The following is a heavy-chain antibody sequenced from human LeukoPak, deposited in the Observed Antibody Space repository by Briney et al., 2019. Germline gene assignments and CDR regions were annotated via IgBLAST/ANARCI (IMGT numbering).Heavy chain of an antibody. CDR3: ASRHSSGYYYY. Sequence: PSETLSLTCSVSGDSISSGSFYWSWIRQPAGRGLEWIGRIYPSGSTNYNPSLKSRVTISLDTSKNQFSLKLSSVTAADTAVYYCASRHSSGYYYYWGQGTLVTVSS. J-gene: IGHJ4*02. V-gene: IGHV4-61*02. CDR2: IYPSGST. CDR1: GDSISSGSFY. D-gene: IGHD3-22*01.